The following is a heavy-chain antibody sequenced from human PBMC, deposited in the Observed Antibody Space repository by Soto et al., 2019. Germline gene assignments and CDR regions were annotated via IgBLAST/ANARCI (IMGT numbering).Heavy chain of an antibody. Sequence: QVQLVQSGAEVKKPGASVKVSCKASGYTFTSYAMNWVRQAPGQRLEWMGWINAGNGNTKYSQKFQGRVTITRDTSASTAYMELSSLRSDDTAVYYCARSVGAALSDYWGQGTRVTVSS. J-gene: IGHJ4*02. CDR2: INAGNGNT. V-gene: IGHV1-3*01. CDR1: GYTFTSYA. D-gene: IGHD1-26*01. CDR3: ARSVGAALSDY.